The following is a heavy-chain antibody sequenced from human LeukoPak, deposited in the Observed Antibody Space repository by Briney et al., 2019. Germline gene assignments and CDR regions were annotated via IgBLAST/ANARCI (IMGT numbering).Heavy chain of an antibody. Sequence: GGSLRLSCAASGFTFSTYAMGWVRQAPGKGLEWVSVVSGTGGRTYYADSVKGRFTISRDNSKNTLYLQMNSLRAEDTALYYCVKASSSSPQYNWFDAWGQGTLVTVSS. CDR1: GFTFSTYA. V-gene: IGHV3-23*01. CDR3: VKASSSSPQYNWFDA. D-gene: IGHD6-6*01. J-gene: IGHJ5*02. CDR2: VSGTGGRT.